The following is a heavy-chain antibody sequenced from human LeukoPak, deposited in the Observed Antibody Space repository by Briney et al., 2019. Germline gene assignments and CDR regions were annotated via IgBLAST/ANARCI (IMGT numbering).Heavy chain of an antibody. CDR3: AKRGIAAAGVFDY. D-gene: IGHD6-13*01. CDR1: GFSFTNYW. J-gene: IGHJ4*02. CDR2: ISGSGGST. Sequence: GGSLRLSCAASGFSFTNYWMSWVRQAPGKGLEWVSAISGSGGSTYYADSVKGRFTISRDNSKNTLYLQMNSLRAEDTAVYYCAKRGIAAAGVFDYWGQGTLVTVSS. V-gene: IGHV3-23*01.